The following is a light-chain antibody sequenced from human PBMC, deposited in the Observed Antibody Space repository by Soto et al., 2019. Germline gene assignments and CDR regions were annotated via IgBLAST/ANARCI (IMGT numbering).Light chain of an antibody. CDR2: GAS. J-gene: IGKJ1*01. CDR1: QSVSSSY. CDR3: QQFGRPLWA. V-gene: IGKV3-20*01. Sequence: DIVLTQSPGTLSLSPGEGATLSCRASQSVSSSYLAWYQQKPGQAPRLLIYGASSRATGIPDRFTGSGSGTDFPLTISRLEPEDSAVYYCQQFGRPLWAFGQGTKVEIK.